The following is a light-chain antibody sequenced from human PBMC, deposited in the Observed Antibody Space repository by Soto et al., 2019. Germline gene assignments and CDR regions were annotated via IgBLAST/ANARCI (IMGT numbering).Light chain of an antibody. CDR1: QSISDF. CDR2: AAS. V-gene: IGKV1-39*01. J-gene: IGKJ1*01. Sequence: DIQMTQSPYSLSASVGDIFTISCRASQSISDFLNWYQQKPGKAPKLLIYAASTLQSGVPSRFSGSGSGTDFTLTISGLDPEDFATYYCQQTYSTPPTFGQGTKVDI. CDR3: QQTYSTPPT.